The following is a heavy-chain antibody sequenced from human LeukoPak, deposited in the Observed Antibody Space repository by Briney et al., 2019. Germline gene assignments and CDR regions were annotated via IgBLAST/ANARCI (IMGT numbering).Heavy chain of an antibody. J-gene: IGHJ4*02. Sequence: PSETLSLTCAVYGGSFSGYYWSWIRQPPGKGLEWIGEINHSGSTNYNPSLKSRVTISVDTSKNQFSLKLISVTAADTAVYYCARGTVTMDYWGRGTLVTVSS. CDR3: ARGTVTMDY. CDR1: GGSFSGYY. CDR2: INHSGST. V-gene: IGHV4-34*01. D-gene: IGHD4-17*01.